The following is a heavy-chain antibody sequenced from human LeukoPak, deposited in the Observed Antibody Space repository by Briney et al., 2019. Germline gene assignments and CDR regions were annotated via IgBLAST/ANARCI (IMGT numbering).Heavy chain of an antibody. V-gene: IGHV3-23*01. J-gene: IGHJ2*01. CDR2: ITGSADKT. D-gene: IGHD1-1*01. Sequence: GRSLRLSCAASGFTFTSQGIAWVRQAPGKGLEWVSAITGSADKTFYADSVKGRFTISRDNSKNTLYLQMNSLSAEDTAVYYCAKMEGYFDLWGRGTLVTVSS. CDR1: GFTFTSQG. CDR3: AKMEGYFDL.